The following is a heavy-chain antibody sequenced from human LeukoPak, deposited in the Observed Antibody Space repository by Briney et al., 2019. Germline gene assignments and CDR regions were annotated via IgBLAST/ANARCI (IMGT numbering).Heavy chain of an antibody. D-gene: IGHD2-2*01. Sequence: SQTLSLTCTVSGGSISSGDYYWSWIRQPPGKGLEWIGYIYYSGSTYYNPSLKSRVTISVDTSKNQFSLKLSSVTAADTAVYYCASHRGHIVVVPAALIYYFDYWGQGTLVTVSS. J-gene: IGHJ4*02. CDR1: GGSISSGDYY. CDR3: ASHRGHIVVVPAALIYYFDY. V-gene: IGHV4-30-4*01. CDR2: IYYSGST.